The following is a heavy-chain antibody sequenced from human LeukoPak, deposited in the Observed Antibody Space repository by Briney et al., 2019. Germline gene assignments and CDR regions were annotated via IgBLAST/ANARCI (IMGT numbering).Heavy chain of an antibody. J-gene: IGHJ4*02. D-gene: IGHD3-3*01. V-gene: IGHV3-21*01. CDR2: ISHNSNYI. Sequence: GGSLRLSCAASGFTFNTYSLDWVRQAPGKGLEWVSSISHNSNYIYYADSVKGRFTVSRDNAKNSLYLQMNSLRAEDTAVYYCAREGDTYYDFWSGYPPLGIDYWGQGTLVTVS. CDR1: GFTFNTYS. CDR3: AREGDTYYDFWSGYPPLGIDY.